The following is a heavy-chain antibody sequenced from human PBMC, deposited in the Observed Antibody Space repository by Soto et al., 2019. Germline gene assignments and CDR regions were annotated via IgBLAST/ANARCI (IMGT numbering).Heavy chain of an antibody. CDR3: AKRSGFGVAFYNYYYMDV. D-gene: IGHD3-3*01. V-gene: IGHV3-23*01. Sequence: GSLRLSCAASGFTFSSYAMSWVRQAPGKGLEWVSAISGSGGSTYYADSVKGRFTISRDNSKNTLYLQMNSLRAEDTAVYYCAKRSGFGVAFYNYYYMDVWGKGTTVTVSS. CDR1: GFTFSSYA. J-gene: IGHJ6*03. CDR2: ISGSGGST.